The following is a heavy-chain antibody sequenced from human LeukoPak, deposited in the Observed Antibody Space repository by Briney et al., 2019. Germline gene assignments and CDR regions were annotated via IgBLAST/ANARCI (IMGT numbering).Heavy chain of an antibody. CDR3: ARHQTTVVTPLDP. D-gene: IGHD4-23*01. CDR1: GYSISSGYY. V-gene: IGHV4-38-2*01. CDR2: MYRSGST. Sequence: PSETLSLTCAVFGYSISSGYYWGWIRQPPGKGLEWIGSMYRSGSTYYIPSLRSRVTISVDTSKNQFFLKLSSVTAADTAVYYCARHQTTVVTPLDPWGQGTLVTVSS. J-gene: IGHJ5*02.